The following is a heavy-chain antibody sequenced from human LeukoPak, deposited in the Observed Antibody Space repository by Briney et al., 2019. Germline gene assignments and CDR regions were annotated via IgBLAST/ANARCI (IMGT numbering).Heavy chain of an antibody. Sequence: PSGTLSLTCAVSVGSISSSNWWSWVRQPPGKGLEWIGEIYHSGSTNYNPSLKSRVTISVDKSKNQFSLKLSSVTAADTAVYYCARRPKWELRRPYYFDYWGQGTLVTVSS. J-gene: IGHJ4*02. D-gene: IGHD1-26*01. CDR2: IYHSGST. V-gene: IGHV4-4*02. CDR3: ARRPKWELRRPYYFDY. CDR1: VGSISSSNW.